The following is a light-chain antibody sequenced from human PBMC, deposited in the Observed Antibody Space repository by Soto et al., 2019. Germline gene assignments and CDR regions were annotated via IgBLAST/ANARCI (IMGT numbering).Light chain of an antibody. CDR1: QSVSSSY. CDR3: QQYGSSPWT. CDR2: EAS. J-gene: IGKJ1*01. Sequence: EIVLTQSPGTLSLSPGERDTLSCRASQSVSSSYLAWYQQKPGQDPRLLIYEASTRATGIPDRISGSGSGTDFTLTISRLEPEDFAVYYCQQYGSSPWTFGQGTRVEIK. V-gene: IGKV3-20*01.